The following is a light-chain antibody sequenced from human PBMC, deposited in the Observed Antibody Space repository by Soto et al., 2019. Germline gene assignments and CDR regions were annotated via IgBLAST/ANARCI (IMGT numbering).Light chain of an antibody. CDR3: QQYNNYPWT. J-gene: IGKJ1*01. CDR2: QAS. Sequence: DIPMTQSPSTLSASVGDRVTITCRASQSISSSLAWYQQKPGKAPKLLIYQASSLESGVPSRFSGSGSGTEFTLTISSLQPDDFAAYYCQQYNNYPWTFGQGNKVEIK. CDR1: QSISSS. V-gene: IGKV1-5*03.